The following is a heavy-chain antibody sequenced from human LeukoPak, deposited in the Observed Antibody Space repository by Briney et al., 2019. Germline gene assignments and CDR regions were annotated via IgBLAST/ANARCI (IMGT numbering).Heavy chain of an antibody. Sequence: PSETLSLTCTVSGGSISSSSYYWGWIRQPPGKGLEWIGSIYYSGSTYYNPSLKSRVTISVDTSKNQFSLKLSSVTAADTAVYYCARHRPGFPRRGVRGDPFDPWGQGTLVTVSS. D-gene: IGHD3-10*01. V-gene: IGHV4-39*01. CDR1: GGSISSSSYY. CDR3: ARHRPGFPRRGVRGDPFDP. J-gene: IGHJ5*02. CDR2: IYYSGST.